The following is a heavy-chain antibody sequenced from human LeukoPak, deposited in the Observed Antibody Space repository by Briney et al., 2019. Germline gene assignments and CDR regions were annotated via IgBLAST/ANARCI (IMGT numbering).Heavy chain of an antibody. CDR3: ARGPNWGSSDY. D-gene: IGHD7-27*01. CDR2: INPNSGGT. V-gene: IGHV1-2*02. J-gene: IGHJ4*02. Sequence: ASVKVSCKASGYTFTGYYMHWVRQPPGQGLEWMGWINPNSGGTNYAQKFQDRVTMTRDTSVSTAYMALSRLRSDDTAVYYCARGPNWGSSDYWGQGTLVTVSS. CDR1: GYTFTGYY.